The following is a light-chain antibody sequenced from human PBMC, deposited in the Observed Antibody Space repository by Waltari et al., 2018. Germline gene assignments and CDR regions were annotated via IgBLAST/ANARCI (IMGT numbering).Light chain of an antibody. V-gene: IGLV2-14*03. CDR3: CSYTSSDSYV. Sequence: QSALTQPAYVSGSPGQSITISGTGTSSDIGAYDFVSWYQQHPGKAPKVVISDVTNRPSGASHRFSASKSGNTASLTISALQAEDEADYYCCSYTSSDSYVFGPGTKVTV. CDR2: DVT. J-gene: IGLJ1*01. CDR1: SSDIGAYDF.